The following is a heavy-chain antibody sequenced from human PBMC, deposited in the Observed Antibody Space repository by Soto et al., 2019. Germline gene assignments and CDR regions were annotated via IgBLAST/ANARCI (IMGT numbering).Heavy chain of an antibody. CDR1: GFTFSSYG. V-gene: IGHV3-30*18. J-gene: IGHJ4*02. CDR3: AKDPVDY. CDR2: ISYDGSNK. Sequence: GGSLRLSGAASGFTFSSYGIHWVRQAPGKGLEWVAVISYDGSNKYYADSVKGRFTISRDNSKNTLYLQMNSLRAEDTAVYYCAKDPVDYWGQGTLVTVSS.